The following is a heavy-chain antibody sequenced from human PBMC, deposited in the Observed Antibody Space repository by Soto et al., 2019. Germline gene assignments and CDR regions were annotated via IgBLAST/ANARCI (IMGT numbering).Heavy chain of an antibody. J-gene: IGHJ3*02. CDR3: ARDSTRRGACDI. CDR2: INHSGST. CDR1: GGSISGYS. V-gene: IGHV4-34*01. Sequence: SETLSLTCTVSGGSISGYSWTWIRQPPGKGLEWIGEINHSGSTNYNPSLKSRVTISVDTSKNQFSLKLSSVTAADTAVYYCARDSTRRGACDIWGQGTMVTVSS. D-gene: IGHD2-2*01.